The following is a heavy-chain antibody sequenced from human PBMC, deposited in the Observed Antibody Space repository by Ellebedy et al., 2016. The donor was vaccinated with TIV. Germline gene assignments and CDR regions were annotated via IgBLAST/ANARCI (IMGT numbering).Heavy chain of an antibody. Sequence: SETLSLTCTVSGGSISSYYWSWIRQPPGKGLEWIGYIYYSGSTNYNPSLKSRVTISVDTSKNQFSLKLSSVTAADTAVYYCARQIIMIKGAFDIWGQGTMVTVSS. CDR2: IYYSGST. CDR1: GGSISSYY. J-gene: IGHJ3*02. V-gene: IGHV4-59*08. CDR3: ARQIIMIKGAFDI. D-gene: IGHD3-22*01.